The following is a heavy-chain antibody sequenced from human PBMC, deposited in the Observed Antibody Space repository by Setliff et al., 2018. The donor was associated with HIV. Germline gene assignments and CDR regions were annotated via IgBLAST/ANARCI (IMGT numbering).Heavy chain of an antibody. Sequence: PSETLSLTCTVSGDSISSVSYSWGWIRQPPGKGLEWIGYMYSGGSTYYKPSLKSRVTMSVDSSKNQFSLKVNSVTAADTAVYYCARGIGTRYNYYMDVWGIGTTVTVSS. CDR3: ARGIGTRYNYYMDV. CDR2: MYSGGST. D-gene: IGHD1-20*01. CDR1: GDSISSVSYS. J-gene: IGHJ6*03. V-gene: IGHV4-39*01.